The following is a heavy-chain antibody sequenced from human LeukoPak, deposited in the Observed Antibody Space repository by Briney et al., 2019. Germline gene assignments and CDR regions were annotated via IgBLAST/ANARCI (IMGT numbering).Heavy chain of an antibody. CDR2: INHSGRT. J-gene: IGHJ1*01. Sequence: SETLSLTCAVYGVSFNDYYWSWIRQPPGKGLEWIGEINHSGRTNHNPSLKSRVTISIDTSKNQFSLKLSSVTAADTAVYYCARVGPIAAAGTKYFQHWGQGTLVTVSS. V-gene: IGHV4-34*01. CDR1: GVSFNDYY. D-gene: IGHD6-13*01. CDR3: ARVGPIAAAGTKYFQH.